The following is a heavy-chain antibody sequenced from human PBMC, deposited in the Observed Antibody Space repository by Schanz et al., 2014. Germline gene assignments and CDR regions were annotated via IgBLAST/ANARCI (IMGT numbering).Heavy chain of an antibody. J-gene: IGHJ6*02. Sequence: QAQLMQSGPELKRPGASVKASCTASGYTLKNYGISWVRQAPGLGLEWMGWISDYNGKTNYAQKFQDRVIMSTDRSSSTAYLELRSLTSDDSAIYYCARHRFGVFYYGLDVWGQGTTILVSS. CDR1: GYTLKNYG. CDR2: ISDYNGKT. D-gene: IGHD3-10*01. V-gene: IGHV1-18*01. CDR3: ARHRFGVFYYGLDV.